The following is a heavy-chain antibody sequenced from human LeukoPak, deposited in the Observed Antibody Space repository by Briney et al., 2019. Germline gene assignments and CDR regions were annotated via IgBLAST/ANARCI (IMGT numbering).Heavy chain of an antibody. Sequence: SETLSLTCAVYGGSFSGYYWSWIRQPPGKGLEWIGEINHSGSTNYNPSLKSRVTISVDTSKNQFSLKLSSVTAADTAVYYCARVTGCSSTSCYLFFDYWGQGTLVTVSS. CDR1: GGSFSGYY. J-gene: IGHJ4*02. CDR3: ARVTGCSSTSCYLFFDY. V-gene: IGHV4-34*01. D-gene: IGHD2-2*01. CDR2: INHSGST.